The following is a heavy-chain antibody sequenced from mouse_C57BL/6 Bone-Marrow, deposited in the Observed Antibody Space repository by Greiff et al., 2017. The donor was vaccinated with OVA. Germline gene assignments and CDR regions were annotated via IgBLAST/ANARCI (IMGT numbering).Heavy chain of an antibody. CDR3: ARSPFYYGNSFAY. CDR1: GYTFTSYW. D-gene: IGHD2-1*01. J-gene: IGHJ3*01. Sequence: QVQLQQPGAELVRPGTSVKLSCKASGYTFTSYWMHWVKQRPGQGLEWIGVIDPSDSYTNYNQKFKGKATLTVDTSSSTAYMQLSSLTSEDSAVDYCARSPFYYGNSFAYWGQGTLVTVSA. V-gene: IGHV1-59*01. CDR2: IDPSDSYT.